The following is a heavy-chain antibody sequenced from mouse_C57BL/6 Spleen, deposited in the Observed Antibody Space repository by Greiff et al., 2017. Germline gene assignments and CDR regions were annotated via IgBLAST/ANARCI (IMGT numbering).Heavy chain of an antibody. V-gene: IGHV1-15*01. CDR1: GYTFTDYE. Sequence: VQLQQSGAELVRPGASVTLSCKASGYTFTDYEMHWVKQTPVHGLEWIGAIDPETCGTAYNQKFKGKAILTADKSSSTAYMELRSLTSEDSAVYYCTRRAPSSSYSYAMDYWGQGTSVTVSS. J-gene: IGHJ4*01. CDR2: IDPETCGT. CDR3: TRRAPSSSYSYAMDY. D-gene: IGHD1-1*01.